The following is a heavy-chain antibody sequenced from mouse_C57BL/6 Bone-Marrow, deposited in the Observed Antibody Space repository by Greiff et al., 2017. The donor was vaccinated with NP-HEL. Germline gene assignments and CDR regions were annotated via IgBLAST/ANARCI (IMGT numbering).Heavy chain of an antibody. CDR2: IYPGDGDT. J-gene: IGHJ2*01. Sequence: VQLQQSGPELVKPGASVKISCKASGYAFSSSWMNWVKQRPGKGLEWIGRIYPGDGDTNYNGKFKGKATLTADKSSSTAYMQLSSLTSEDSAVYFCARILRYIDYWGQGTTLTVSS. V-gene: IGHV1-82*01. CDR1: GYAFSSSW. CDR3: ARILRYIDY. D-gene: IGHD1-1*01.